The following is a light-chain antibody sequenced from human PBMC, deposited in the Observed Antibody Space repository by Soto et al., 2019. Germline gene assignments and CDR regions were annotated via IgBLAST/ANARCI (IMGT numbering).Light chain of an antibody. J-gene: IGKJ3*01. CDR1: QSGSSN. CDR2: GAS. CDR3: QQYNNWPPFT. V-gene: IGKV3-15*01. Sequence: EIVMTQSPASLSVSPGERATLSCRASQSGSSNLAWYQQKPGQAPRLLIYGASTRATGIPARFSGSGSGTEFTLTISSLQSADFAVYYCQQYNNWPPFTFGPGTKVDIK.